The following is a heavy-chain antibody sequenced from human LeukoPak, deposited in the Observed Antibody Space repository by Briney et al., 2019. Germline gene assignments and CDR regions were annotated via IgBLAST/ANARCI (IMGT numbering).Heavy chain of an antibody. D-gene: IGHD6-13*01. J-gene: IGHJ3*02. CDR2: IIPIFGTA. Sequence: SVKVSCKASGYTFTSYGISWVRQAPGQGLEWMGGIIPIFGTANYAQKFQGRVTITTDESTSTAYMELSSLRSEDTAVYYCARDSSGTGAFDIWGQGTMVTVSS. CDR1: GYTFTSYG. V-gene: IGHV1-69*05. CDR3: ARDSSGTGAFDI.